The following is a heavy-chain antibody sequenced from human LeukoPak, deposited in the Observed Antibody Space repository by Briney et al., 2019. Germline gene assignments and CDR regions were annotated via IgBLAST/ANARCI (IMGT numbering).Heavy chain of an antibody. V-gene: IGHV1-8*01. Sequence: GASVKVSCKASGYTFTSYDINWVRQATGQGLEWMGWMNPNSGNTGYAQKFQGRVTMTRNTSISTAYMELSSLRSEDTAVYYCARDNSNYYYGSGRYYKRIKESDYGMDVWGQGTTVTVSS. J-gene: IGHJ6*02. D-gene: IGHD3-10*01. CDR2: MNPNSGNT. CDR1: GYTFTSYD. CDR3: ARDNSNYYYGSGRYYKRIKESDYGMDV.